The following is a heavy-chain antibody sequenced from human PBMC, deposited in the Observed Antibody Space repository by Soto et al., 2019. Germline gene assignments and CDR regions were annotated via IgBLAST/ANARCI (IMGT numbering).Heavy chain of an antibody. CDR1: GFNLNNYG. D-gene: IGHD3-16*02. CDR3: AKTIGLRLGELSPDN. V-gene: IGHV3-30*18. CDR2: TSFDGRKQ. Sequence: QVQLVESGGGVVQPGGSLRLSCAASGFNLNNYGIHWVRQAPGKGLEWVAFTSFDGRKQFYPDSLQGRFTISRDNSKNTVYLQMSSLRPEDTAVYYCAKTIGLRLGELSPDNWGQGTPVTVSS. J-gene: IGHJ4*02.